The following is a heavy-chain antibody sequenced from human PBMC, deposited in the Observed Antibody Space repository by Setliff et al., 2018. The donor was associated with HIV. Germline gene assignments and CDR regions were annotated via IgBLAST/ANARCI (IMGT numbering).Heavy chain of an antibody. V-gene: IGHV7-4-1*02. CDR2: INTDSGNP. Sequence: GASVKVSCKASGYTFTDYGINWVRQAPGQDLEWMGWINTDSGNPTYARGFAGRFVFSFDTSVSTAYLQITGLKAEDTAVYFCARDDYANTDLDYWGPGTLVTVSS. CDR3: ARDDYANTDLDY. D-gene: IGHD4-17*01. J-gene: IGHJ4*02. CDR1: GYTFTDYG.